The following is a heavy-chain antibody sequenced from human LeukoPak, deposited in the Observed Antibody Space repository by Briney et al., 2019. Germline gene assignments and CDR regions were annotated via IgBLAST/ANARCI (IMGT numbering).Heavy chain of an antibody. V-gene: IGHV3-30-3*01. CDR3: ARDRDCSSTSCPAYFQH. J-gene: IGHJ1*01. D-gene: IGHD2-2*01. CDR2: ISYDGSNK. Sequence: TGGSLRLSCAASGFTFSSYAMHWVRQAPGKGLEWVAVISYDGSNKYYADSVKGRFTISRDNSKNTLYLQMNSLRAEDTAVYYCARDRDCSSTSCPAYFQHWGQGTLVTVSS. CDR1: GFTFSSYA.